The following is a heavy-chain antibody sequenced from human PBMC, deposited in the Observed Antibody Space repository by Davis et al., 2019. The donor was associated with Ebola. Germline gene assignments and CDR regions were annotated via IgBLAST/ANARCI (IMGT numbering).Heavy chain of an antibody. CDR3: VRDGCPGGSCYCGDY. CDR1: GESISSHY. D-gene: IGHD2-15*01. V-gene: IGHV4-4*07. J-gene: IGHJ4*02. CDR2: IYTSGRT. Sequence: PSETLSLTCTVSGESISSHYWSWIRQPAGKGLEWIGRIYTSGRTNYNPSLKSRVTMSVDTSKNQFSLRLSSVTAADTAVYYCVRDGCPGGSCYCGDYWGQGTLVTVSS.